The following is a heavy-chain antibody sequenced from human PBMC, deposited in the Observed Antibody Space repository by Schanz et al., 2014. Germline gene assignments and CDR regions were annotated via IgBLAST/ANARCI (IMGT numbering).Heavy chain of an antibody. V-gene: IGHV3-21*01. CDR1: GFTFGIYW. J-gene: IGHJ4*02. CDR2: ISSSSSYI. D-gene: IGHD3-3*01. CDR3: AKDVDFWSGYYLDY. Sequence: EVQLVESGGGLVQPGGSLRLSCAASGFTFGIYWMSWVRQAPGKGLEWVSSISSSSSYISYADSVKGRFTISRDNSKNTLYLQMNSLRSEDTAVYYCAKDVDFWSGYYLDYWGQGTLVTVSS.